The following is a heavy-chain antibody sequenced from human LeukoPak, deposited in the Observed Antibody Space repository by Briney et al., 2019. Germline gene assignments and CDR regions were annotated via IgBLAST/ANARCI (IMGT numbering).Heavy chain of an antibody. CDR2: TSYDGSKK. D-gene: IGHD3-22*01. J-gene: IGHJ4*02. Sequence: GRSLRLSCAASGFIFSNYGMHWVRQAPGKGLEGVAVTSYDGSKKYHADSVKGRFTISRDNSKNTLYLQMNSLRAEDTAVYYCAKDSKYYYDSRGYSYFDYWGQGTLVTVSS. CDR1: GFIFSNYG. CDR3: AKDSKYYYDSRGYSYFDY. V-gene: IGHV3-30*18.